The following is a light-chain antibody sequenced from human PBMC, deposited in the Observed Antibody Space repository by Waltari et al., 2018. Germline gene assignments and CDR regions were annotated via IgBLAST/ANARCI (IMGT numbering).Light chain of an antibody. V-gene: IGLV1-44*01. CDR3: AAWDGSQFARV. CDR2: WTN. CDR1: SPIIGSDT. Sequence: QSVLTQPPSASGTPGQRVIISCSGSSPIIGSDTVNWYQQLPGTAPGVLIVWTNQRPSGVPDRFSGSKSGTSAFLAISGLQSEDESDYYCAAWDGSQFARVFGGGTKLSVL. J-gene: IGLJ3*02.